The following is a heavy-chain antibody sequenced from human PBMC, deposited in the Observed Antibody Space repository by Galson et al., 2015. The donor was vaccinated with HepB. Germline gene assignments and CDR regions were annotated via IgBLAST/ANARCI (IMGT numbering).Heavy chain of an antibody. CDR3: ARDPSPTWALVEYFQH. CDR2: ISAYNGNT. CDR1: GYTFTSYG. Sequence: SVKVSCKASGYTFTSYGISWVRQAPGQGLEWMGWISAYNGNTNYAQKLQGRVTMTTDTSTSTAYVELRSLRSDDTAVYYCARDPSPTWALVEYFQHWGQGTLVTVSS. J-gene: IGHJ1*01. D-gene: IGHD3-16*01. V-gene: IGHV1-18*01.